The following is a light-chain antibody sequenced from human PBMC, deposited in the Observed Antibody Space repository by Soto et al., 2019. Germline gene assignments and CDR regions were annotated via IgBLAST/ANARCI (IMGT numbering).Light chain of an antibody. CDR2: GAS. Sequence: AIPMTQSPSSLSASVGDRVTITCRASQGIGTELGWYQLKPGKAPKLLVYGASTLQSGVLPRFSGSGSGTDFTLTISSLQPDVFATYYCLQDFSYPRTFGQGTMVESK. CDR3: LQDFSYPRT. CDR1: QGIGTE. V-gene: IGKV1-6*02. J-gene: IGKJ1*01.